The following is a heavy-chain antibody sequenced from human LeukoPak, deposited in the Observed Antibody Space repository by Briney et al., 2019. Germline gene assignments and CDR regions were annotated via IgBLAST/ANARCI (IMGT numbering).Heavy chain of an antibody. Sequence: PGGSLRLSCVASGFTFSNYAMTWVRQAPGKGLEWVSRIGVSGDITFYADSVKGRFTISRDNAKNSLYLQMNSLRAEDTAVYYCARDIGVVTSGYFDYWGQGTLVTVSS. CDR2: IGVSGDIT. J-gene: IGHJ4*02. V-gene: IGHV3-23*01. CDR3: ARDIGVVTSGYFDY. D-gene: IGHD2-21*02. CDR1: GFTFSNYA.